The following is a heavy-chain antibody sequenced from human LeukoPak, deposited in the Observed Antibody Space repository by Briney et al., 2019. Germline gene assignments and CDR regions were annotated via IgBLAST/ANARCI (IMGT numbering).Heavy chain of an antibody. J-gene: IGHJ4*02. CDR2: IYYSGST. CDR3: ARGNVVVPAAIVY. V-gene: IGHV4-31*03. D-gene: IGHD2-2*02. CDR1: GGSLSSGGYY. Sequence: SQTLSLTCTVSGGSLSSGGYYWSWLRQHPGTGLEWIGYIYYSGSTYYNPSLKSRVTISVDTSKNQFSLKLSSVTAADTAVYYCARGNVVVPAAIVYWGQGTLVTVSS.